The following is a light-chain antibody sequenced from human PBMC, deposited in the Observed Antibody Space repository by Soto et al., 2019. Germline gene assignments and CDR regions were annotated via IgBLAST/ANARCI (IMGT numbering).Light chain of an antibody. V-gene: IGKV3-20*01. Sequence: EIVLTQSPGTLSLSPGERATLSCRASQDIANRYLAWYQLKPGQAPRLLMYGASSRATGIPDRFSGSGSGTDFTLTISRREPEDVAVYYCQQYGSSPRAFGQGTKVEIK. J-gene: IGKJ1*01. CDR2: GAS. CDR1: QDIANRY. CDR3: QQYGSSPRA.